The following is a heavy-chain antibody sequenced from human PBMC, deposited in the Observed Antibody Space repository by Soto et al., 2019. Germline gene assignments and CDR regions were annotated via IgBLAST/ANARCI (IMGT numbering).Heavy chain of an antibody. V-gene: IGHV1-69*13. CDR2: IIPIFGTA. D-gene: IGHD3-16*02. J-gene: IGHJ6*02. Sequence: SVKVSCKASGGTFSSYAISWVRQAPGQGLEWMGGIIPIFGTANYAQKFQGRVTITADESTSTAYMELSSLRSEDTAVYYCAGPNGGLRLGELSSYYYYYGMDVWGQGTTITVSS. CDR3: AGPNGGLRLGELSSYYYYYGMDV. CDR1: GGTFSSYA.